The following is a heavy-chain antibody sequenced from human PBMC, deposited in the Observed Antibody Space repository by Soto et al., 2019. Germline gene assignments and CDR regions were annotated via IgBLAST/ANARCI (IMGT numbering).Heavy chain of an antibody. J-gene: IGHJ6*03. V-gene: IGHV3-23*01. CDR1: GFTFSSYV. CDR3: AKHAGDFYSYMDV. Sequence: EVQLLESGGGLLQPGGSLRLSCVASGFTFSSYVVAWVRQAPGKGLDWVSVISASGGSTFYADSVKGRFTISRDNSKKTRYLQMNSLRVEDSAVYYCAKHAGDFYSYMDVWGKGTTVTVSS. CDR2: ISASGGST. D-gene: IGHD3-10*01.